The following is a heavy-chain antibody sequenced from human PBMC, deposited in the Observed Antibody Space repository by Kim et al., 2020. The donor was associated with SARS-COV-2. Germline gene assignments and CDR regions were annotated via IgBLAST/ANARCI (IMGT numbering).Heavy chain of an antibody. CDR2: ISSNGGST. CDR3: VKDQNGSAWRLVVDAFDI. D-gene: IGHD3-9*01. J-gene: IGHJ3*02. Sequence: GGSLRLSCSASGFTFSSYAMHWVRQAPGKGLEYVSAISSNGGSTYYADSVKGRFTISRDNSKNTLYLQMSSLRAEDTAVYYCVKDQNGSAWRLVVDAFDIWGQGTMVTVSS. CDR1: GFTFSSYA. V-gene: IGHV3-64D*06.